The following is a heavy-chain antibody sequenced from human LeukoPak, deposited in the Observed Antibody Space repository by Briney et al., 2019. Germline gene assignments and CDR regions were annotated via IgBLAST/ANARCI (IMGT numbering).Heavy chain of an antibody. Sequence: GGSLRLSCAASGFTFSTYTMNWVRQAPGKGLEWGSYVSSRGGTIYYAESVKGGFTISRENAKNSLYLQMNSLRAEDTAVYYCARVGTTNYYFYYMDVWGKGTTVTVSS. D-gene: IGHD2-2*01. CDR2: VSSRGGTI. CDR1: GFTFSTYT. CDR3: ARVGTTNYYFYYMDV. V-gene: IGHV3-48*04. J-gene: IGHJ6*03.